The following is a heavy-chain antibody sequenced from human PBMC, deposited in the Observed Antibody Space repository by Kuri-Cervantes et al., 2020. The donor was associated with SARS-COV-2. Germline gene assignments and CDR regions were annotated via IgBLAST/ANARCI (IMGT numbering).Heavy chain of an antibody. CDR2: IRSKANSYAT. D-gene: IGHD3-3*01. CDR1: GFTFSGSA. V-gene: IGHV3-73*01. Sequence: LSLTCAASGFTFSGSAMHWVRQASGKGLEWVGRIRSKANSYATAYAASVKGRFTISRDDSKNTAYLQMNSLKTEDTAVYYCTSVYYDFWSGYYGAFDIWGQGTMVTVSS. CDR3: TSVYYDFWSGYYGAFDI. J-gene: IGHJ3*02.